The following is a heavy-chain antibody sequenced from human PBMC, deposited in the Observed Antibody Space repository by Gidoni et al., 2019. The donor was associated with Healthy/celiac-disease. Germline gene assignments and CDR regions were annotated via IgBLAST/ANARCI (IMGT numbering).Heavy chain of an antibody. CDR3: ARSVTKYTALDY. J-gene: IGHJ4*02. CDR1: GYTFTSYY. Sequence: QVQLVQSGAEVKKPGASVKVSCKASGYTFTSYYMHWVRQAPGQGLEWMGIINASGGSTSYAQKFQGRVTMTRDTSTSTVYMERSSLRSEDTAVYYCARSVTKYTALDYWGQGTLVTVSS. V-gene: IGHV1-46*03. CDR2: INASGGST. D-gene: IGHD4-4*01.